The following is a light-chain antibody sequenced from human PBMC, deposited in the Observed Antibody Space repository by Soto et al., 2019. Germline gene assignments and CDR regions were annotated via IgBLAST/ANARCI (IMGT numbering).Light chain of an antibody. J-gene: IGLJ2*01. CDR3: ETWDASLKSVV. V-gene: IGLV1-51*01. Sequence: QSVLTQSPSVSAAPGQKVTISCSGSSSNIGNNYVSWYQQLPGTAPKLLIYDNDKRPSGIPDRFSGSKSGTSATLGITGLQTGDEADYYCETWDASLKSVVFGGGTKLTVL. CDR2: DND. CDR1: SSNIGNNY.